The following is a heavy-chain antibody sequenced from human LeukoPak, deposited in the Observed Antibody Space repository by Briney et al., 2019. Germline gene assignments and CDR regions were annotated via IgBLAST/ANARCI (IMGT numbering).Heavy chain of an antibody. CDR1: GFTFSSYS. Sequence: GGSLRLSCAASGFTFSSYSMNWVRQAPGKGLEWVSSISSSSSYIHYADSVKGRFTISRDNAKNSLYLQMNSLRAEDTAVYYCARKYSTSGFDYWGQGTLVTVSS. CDR3: ARKYSTSGFDY. J-gene: IGHJ4*02. CDR2: ISSSSSYI. D-gene: IGHD2/OR15-2a*01. V-gene: IGHV3-21*01.